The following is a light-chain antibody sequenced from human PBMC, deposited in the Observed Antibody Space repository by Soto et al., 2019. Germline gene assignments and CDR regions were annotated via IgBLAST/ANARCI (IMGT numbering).Light chain of an antibody. CDR3: QQYFSAHLT. Sequence: DIVMTQSPASLAVSLGERATINCKSSQSLLNSANDKIHLAWYQQKPGQPPKLLIWRASTRDSVVPDRFSGSGSATDFTLTINSLQAEDVATYYCQQYFSAHLTFGGGTKVEI. V-gene: IGKV4-1*01. J-gene: IGKJ4*01. CDR1: QSLLNSANDKIH. CDR2: RAS.